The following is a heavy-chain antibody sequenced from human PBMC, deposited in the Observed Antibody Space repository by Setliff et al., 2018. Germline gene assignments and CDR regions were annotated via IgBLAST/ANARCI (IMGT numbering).Heavy chain of an antibody. Sequence: PGGSLRLSCAASGFTFSTHSMNWVRQAPGKGLEWVSSISRSSTYIYYADSVKGRFTISRDNAKNSLYLQMNSLRAEDTAVYYCARDGGHNSGGENDYWGQGTLVTVSS. V-gene: IGHV3-21*01. CDR3: ARDGGHNSGGENDY. D-gene: IGHD6-19*01. CDR1: GFTFSTHS. CDR2: ISRSSTYI. J-gene: IGHJ4*02.